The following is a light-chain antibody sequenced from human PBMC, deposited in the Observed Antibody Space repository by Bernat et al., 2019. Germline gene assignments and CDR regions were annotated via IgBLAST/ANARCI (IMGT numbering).Light chain of an antibody. J-gene: IGKJ1*01. CDR1: QSVSNN. CDR3: QQYNNWPPWT. V-gene: IGKV3-15*01. Sequence: EMVMTQSPATLSVSPGERATLSCRASQSVSNNLAWYQQKPGQAPRLLIYGASTRATGIPARFSGSGSETEFTLTITSLQSEDFAVYYCQQYNNWPPWTIGQGTKVEIK. CDR2: GAS.